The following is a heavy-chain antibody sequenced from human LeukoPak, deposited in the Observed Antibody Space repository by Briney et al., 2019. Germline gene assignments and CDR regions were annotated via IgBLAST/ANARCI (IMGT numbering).Heavy chain of an antibody. CDR1: GFTFSSYE. Sequence: PGGSLRLSCAASGFTFSSYEMNWVRQAPGKGLEWVSYISSSGSTIYYADSVKGRFTISRDNAKSTLFLQMDSLRVEDTAVYYCARGSSGPDYWGQGTLVTVSS. CDR2: ISSSGSTI. J-gene: IGHJ4*02. V-gene: IGHV3-48*03. CDR3: ARGSSGPDY.